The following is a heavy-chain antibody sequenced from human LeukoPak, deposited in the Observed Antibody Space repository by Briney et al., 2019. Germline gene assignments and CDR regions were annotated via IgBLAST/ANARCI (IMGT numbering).Heavy chain of an antibody. CDR2: ISWNSGSI. J-gene: IGHJ4*02. CDR3: AKDIGYSGSYYFFDY. D-gene: IGHD1-26*01. CDR1: GGSISSGGYT. Sequence: LSLTCAVSGGSISSGGYTWSWVRQAPGKGLEWVSGISWNSGSIGYADSVKGRFTISRDNAKNSLYLQMNSLRAEDTALYYCAKDIGYSGSYYFFDYWGQGTLVTVSS. V-gene: IGHV3-9*01.